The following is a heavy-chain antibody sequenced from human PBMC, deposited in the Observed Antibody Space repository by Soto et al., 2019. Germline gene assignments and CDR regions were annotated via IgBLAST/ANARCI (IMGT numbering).Heavy chain of an antibody. CDR2: ISSSISYT. CDR1: AFSYSDYY. J-gene: IGHJ6*02. CDR3: ARGCREQIPPYYYYYGMDV. V-gene: IGHV3-11*06. Sequence: XVCLRLPCAACAFSYSDYYRSWIRKDPGKGLEWVSYISSSISYTNYADSVKGRFTISRDNAKNSLYLQMNSLRAEDTAVYYCARGCREQIPPYYYYYGMDVCGQRTTVTVS. D-gene: IGHD2-8*01.